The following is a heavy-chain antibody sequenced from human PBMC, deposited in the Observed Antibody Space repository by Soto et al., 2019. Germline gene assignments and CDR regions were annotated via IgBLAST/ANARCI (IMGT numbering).Heavy chain of an antibody. Sequence: QITLKESGPLLVKPTQTLTLTCTFSGFSLTTTGVGVGCIRQPPGKALEWLALIYWDDIKRYSPSLKSRLTITKDTSNTQVVLTITKMDPVDTATYYCTHGLIGRYDYYGLDVWGQGTTVIVSS. CDR1: GFSLTTTGVG. J-gene: IGHJ6*02. V-gene: IGHV2-5*02. D-gene: IGHD3-16*02. CDR2: IYWDDIK. CDR3: THGLIGRYDYYGLDV.